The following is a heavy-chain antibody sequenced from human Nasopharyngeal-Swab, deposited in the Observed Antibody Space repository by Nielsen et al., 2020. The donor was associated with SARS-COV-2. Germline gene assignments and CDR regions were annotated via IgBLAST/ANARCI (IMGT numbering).Heavy chain of an antibody. D-gene: IGHD6-6*01. J-gene: IGHJ6*02. CDR2: IYYSGST. Sequence: WIRQPPGKGLEWIGYIYYSGSTNYNPSLKSRVTISVDTSKNQFSLKLSSMTAADTAVYYCARGRGVAARRDYYYYGMDVWGQGTTVTVSS. V-gene: IGHV4-59*01. CDR3: ARGRGVAARRDYYYYGMDV.